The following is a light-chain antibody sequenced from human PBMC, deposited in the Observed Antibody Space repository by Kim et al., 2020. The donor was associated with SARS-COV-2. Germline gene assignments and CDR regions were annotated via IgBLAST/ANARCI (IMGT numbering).Light chain of an antibody. V-gene: IGKV3-11*01. CDR2: EAS. CDR1: QSVSSY. CDR3: QQRSNWPRT. Sequence: LPPGEGPSPPCRAGQSVSSYLAWYHQKTGQAPRLLIYEASNRATGVPARFCGSGSGTEFSLTISSLEPEDFAVYYCQQRSNWPRTFGEGTKGEIK. J-gene: IGKJ4*02.